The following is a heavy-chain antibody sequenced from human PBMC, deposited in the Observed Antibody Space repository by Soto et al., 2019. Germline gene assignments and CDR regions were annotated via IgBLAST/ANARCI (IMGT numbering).Heavy chain of an antibody. Sequence: QVQLQESGPGLVKPSQTLSLTCTISGGSINSGGYYWSWIRQHPGKGLEWIGYISYSGSTYYNPSLKSRVTISVDTSKNQLALKLSSVTAADTGVYYCATSDYDSSGYYGGFDYWGQGTLVTVSS. V-gene: IGHV4-31*03. CDR2: ISYSGST. J-gene: IGHJ4*02. CDR1: GGSINSGGYY. CDR3: ATSDYDSSGYYGGFDY. D-gene: IGHD3-22*01.